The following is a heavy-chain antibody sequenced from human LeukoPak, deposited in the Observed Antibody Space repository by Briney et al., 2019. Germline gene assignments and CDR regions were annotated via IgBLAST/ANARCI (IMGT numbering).Heavy chain of an antibody. J-gene: IGHJ4*02. CDR1: GGSISSSTYY. CDR3: ARQVYSGGWYGPFDY. Sequence: PSETLPLTCTVSGGSISSSTYYLGWFRQPPGKGLEWIGSLSYRGVTYYNPSLRSRLTISVDTSESHFSLNLTSLAAADTAVYYCARQVYSGGWYGPFDYWGQGTLVTVSS. CDR2: LSYRGVT. V-gene: IGHV4-39*01. D-gene: IGHD6-19*01.